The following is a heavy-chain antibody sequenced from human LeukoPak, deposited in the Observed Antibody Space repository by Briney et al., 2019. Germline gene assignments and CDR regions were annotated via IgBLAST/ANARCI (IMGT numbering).Heavy chain of an antibody. V-gene: IGHV1-2*06. J-gene: IGHJ4*02. CDR2: INPKTGGT. CDR1: GYTFTAYY. Sequence: ASVKDSCKASGYTFTAYYMNWVRQAPGQGLEWMGRINPKTGGTNYAQMFQGRVTMTRDASINTAYMELSRLRSDDTAMYYCAREEGLGSLDYWGQGTLITVSS. D-gene: IGHD3-16*01. CDR3: AREEGLGSLDY.